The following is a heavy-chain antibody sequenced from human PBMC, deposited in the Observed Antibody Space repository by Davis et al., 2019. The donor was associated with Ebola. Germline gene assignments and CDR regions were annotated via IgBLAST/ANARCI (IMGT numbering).Heavy chain of an antibody. CDR3: ARGRSYYYGVDV. Sequence: GESLKISCAASGFAFSGYWMNWVRQVPGKGLEWVANIKQDGSEKYYVDSVKGRFTISRDNAKNSLYLQMNSLRAEDTAVYYCARGRSYYYGVDVWGPGNPGHRLL. CDR1: GFAFSGYW. V-gene: IGHV3-7*01. CDR2: IKQDGSEK. D-gene: IGHD1-14*01. J-gene: IGHJ6*02.